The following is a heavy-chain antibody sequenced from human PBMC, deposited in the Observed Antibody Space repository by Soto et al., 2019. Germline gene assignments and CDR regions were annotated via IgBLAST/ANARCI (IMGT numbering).Heavy chain of an antibody. D-gene: IGHD3-22*01. V-gene: IGHV3-23*01. CDR2: ISGSGGST. CDR3: AKDGATYYYDSSGYDNWFDP. Sequence: GESLKISCAASGFTFSSYAMSWVRQAPGKGLEWVSAISGSGGSTYYADSVKGRFTISRDNSKNTLYLQMNSLRAEDTAVYYCAKDGATYYYDSSGYDNWFDPWGQGTLVTVSS. CDR1: GFTFSSYA. J-gene: IGHJ5*02.